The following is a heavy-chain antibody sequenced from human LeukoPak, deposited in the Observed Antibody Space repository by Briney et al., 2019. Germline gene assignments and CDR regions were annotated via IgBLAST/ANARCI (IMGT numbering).Heavy chain of an antibody. Sequence: KPSDTLSLTCIVSGGSMSDSSDHWGWIRKPPRKGLVRIGWNYYCGNTCNNPSVRSRVPTSADTSQSQFSMKLRSVTAADTAVYYCARISGPYDYGMDGWGQGSTV. CDR2: NYYCGNT. CDR1: GGSMSDSSDH. CDR3: ARISGPYDYGMDG. V-gene: IGHV4-39*01. J-gene: IGHJ6*01. D-gene: IGHD3-10*01.